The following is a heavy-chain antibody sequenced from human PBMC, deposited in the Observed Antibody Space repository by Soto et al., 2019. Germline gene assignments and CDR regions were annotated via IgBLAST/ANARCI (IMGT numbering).Heavy chain of an antibody. D-gene: IGHD6-13*01. V-gene: IGHV4-31*03. J-gene: IGHJ6*02. CDR3: AREGSTYGMDV. Sequence: TLSLTCTVSGGSISSGGYYGSWIRQHPGKGLEWIGYIYYSGSTYYNPSLKSRVTISVDTSKNQFSLKLSSVTAADTAVYYCAREGSTYGMDVWGQGTTVTVSS. CDR1: GGSISSGGYY. CDR2: IYYSGST.